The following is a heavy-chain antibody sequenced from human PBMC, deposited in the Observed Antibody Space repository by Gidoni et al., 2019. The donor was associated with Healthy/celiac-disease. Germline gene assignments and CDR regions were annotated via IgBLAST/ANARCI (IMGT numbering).Heavy chain of an antibody. CDR2: INHSGST. CDR1: GGSFSGYY. Sequence: QVQLQQWGAGLLKPSETLSLTCAVYGGSFSGYYWSWIRQPPGKGLEWIGEINHSGSTNYNPSLKSRVTISVDTSKNQFSLKLSSVTAADTAVYYCARGIRRYYGSGSQPLYFDYWGQGTLVTVSS. J-gene: IGHJ4*02. D-gene: IGHD3-10*01. CDR3: ARGIRRYYGSGSQPLYFDY. V-gene: IGHV4-34*01.